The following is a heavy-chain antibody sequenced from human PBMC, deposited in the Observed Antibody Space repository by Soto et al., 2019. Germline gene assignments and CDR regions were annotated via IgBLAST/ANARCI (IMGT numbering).Heavy chain of an antibody. V-gene: IGHV3-30-3*01. D-gene: IGHD3-22*01. CDR1: GFTFSSYA. CDR2: ISYDGSNK. Sequence: PVGSLRLSCAASGFTFSSYAMHWVRQAPGKGLEWVAVISYDGSNKYYADSVKGRFTISRDNSKNTLYLQMNSLRAEDTAVYYCARDGNPLGLYYYDSSGYFDPWGQGTLVTVSS. J-gene: IGHJ5*02. CDR3: ARDGNPLGLYYYDSSGYFDP.